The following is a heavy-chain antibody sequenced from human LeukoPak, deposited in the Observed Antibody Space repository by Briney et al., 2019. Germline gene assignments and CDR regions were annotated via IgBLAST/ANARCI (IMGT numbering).Heavy chain of an antibody. CDR3: ARDISGVELGAFDI. CDR2: IIPIFGTA. V-gene: IGHV1-69*13. Sequence: SVKVSCKASGGTFSSYAISWVRQAPGQGLEWMGGIIPIFGTANYAQKFQGRVTITADESTSTAYMELSSLRSEDTAVYYCARDISGVELGAFDIWGQGTMVTVSS. J-gene: IGHJ3*02. D-gene: IGHD6-6*01. CDR1: GGTFSSYA.